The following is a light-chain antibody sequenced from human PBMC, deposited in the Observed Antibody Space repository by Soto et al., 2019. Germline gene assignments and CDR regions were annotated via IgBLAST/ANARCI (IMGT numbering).Light chain of an antibody. CDR1: SSNIGNNY. V-gene: IGLV1-51*01. J-gene: IGLJ3*02. Sequence: QSVLTQPPSVSAAPGQKVTISCSGGSSNIGNNYVSWYQQLAGTTPKLLIFDNNKRPSGIPDRFSGSKSGTSASLGIAGLQTGDAADYYCETCDSSLSAWLFGGGTKLTVL. CDR2: DNN. CDR3: ETCDSSLSAWL.